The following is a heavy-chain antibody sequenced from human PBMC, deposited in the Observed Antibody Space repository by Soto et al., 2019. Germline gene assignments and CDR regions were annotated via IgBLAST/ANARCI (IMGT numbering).Heavy chain of an antibody. CDR1: GYIFIDYW. V-gene: IGHV5-51*01. CDR3: ARAITGTTHPYHFDY. D-gene: IGHD1-1*01. Sequence: GESLKISCKASGYIFIDYWIGWVRQMPGKGLEWMGIIYPGDSDTRYSSSFRGQVTISADWSTSTAYLQWSSLQASDTAIYYCARAITGTTHPYHFDYWGQGSRVTVSS. CDR2: IYPGDSDT. J-gene: IGHJ4*02.